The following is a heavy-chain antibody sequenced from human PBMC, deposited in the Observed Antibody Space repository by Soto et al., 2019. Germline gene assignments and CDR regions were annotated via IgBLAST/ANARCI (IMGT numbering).Heavy chain of an antibody. Sequence: SETLSRTCSVYGGSFGYYLSWMRQPPWKGLEWIGEIDHSGRTNHTPSLKSRVTISIDTSKTKFSLKLTSVTAADTAVYYCATFSIPLVPRFAPWGQGTLVTVSS. V-gene: IGHV4-34*01. J-gene: IGHJ5*02. CDR3: ATFSIPLVPRFAP. CDR2: IDHSGRT. CDR1: GGSFGYY. D-gene: IGHD2-2*02.